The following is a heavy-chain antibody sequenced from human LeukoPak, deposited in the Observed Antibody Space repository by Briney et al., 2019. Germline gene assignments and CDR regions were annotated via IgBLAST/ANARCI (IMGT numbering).Heavy chain of an antibody. D-gene: IGHD3-22*01. CDR1: GGTFSSYA. CDR3: ARARNYYDSSGYDDFDY. J-gene: IGHJ4*02. CDR2: INPNSGGT. V-gene: IGHV1-2*02. Sequence: GASVKVSCKASGGTFSSYAISWVRQAPGQGLEWMGWINPNSGGTNYAQKFQGRVTMTRDTSISTAYMELSRLRSDDTAVYYCARARNYYDSSGYDDFDYWGQGTLVTVSS.